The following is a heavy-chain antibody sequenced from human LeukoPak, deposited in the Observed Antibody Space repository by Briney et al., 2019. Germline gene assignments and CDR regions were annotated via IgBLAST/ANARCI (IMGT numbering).Heavy chain of an antibody. V-gene: IGHV3-7*01. CDR3: ARAGYCSSTSCYYYYYYMDV. J-gene: IGHJ6*03. Sequence: GGSLRLSCAASGFTFSSYWMSWVRQAPGKGLEWVANIKQDGSEKYYVDSVRGRFNISRDNAKNSLYLQMNSLRAEDTAVYYCARAGYCSSTSCYYYYYYMDVWGKGTTVTVSS. D-gene: IGHD2-2*01. CDR1: GFTFSSYW. CDR2: IKQDGSEK.